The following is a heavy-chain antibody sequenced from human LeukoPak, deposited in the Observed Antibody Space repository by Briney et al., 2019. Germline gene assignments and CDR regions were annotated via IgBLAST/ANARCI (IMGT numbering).Heavy chain of an antibody. D-gene: IGHD6-6*01. CDR2: INHSGST. J-gene: IGHJ4*02. CDR1: GGSFSGYY. V-gene: IGHV4-34*01. Sequence: SETLSLTCAVYGGSFSGYYWSWIRQPPGKGLEWIGEINHSGSTNYNPSLKSRVTISVDTSKNQFSLKLSSVTAADTAVYYCARLRGIIAARTYFDYWGQGTLVTVSS. CDR3: ARLRGIIAARTYFDY.